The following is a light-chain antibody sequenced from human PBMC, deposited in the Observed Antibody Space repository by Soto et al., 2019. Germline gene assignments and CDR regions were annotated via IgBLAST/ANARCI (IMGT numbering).Light chain of an antibody. CDR1: QSVSSY. J-gene: IGKJ2*01. CDR2: DGS. Sequence: EIVLTQSPATLSLSPGEIATLSSRASQSVSSYLAWYQQNPGQAPRLLIYDGSNRATGIPARFSGSGSETDFTLAISSLEPEDFAVYYCQQRSNWPPTFGQGTKLEIK. V-gene: IGKV3-11*01. CDR3: QQRSNWPPT.